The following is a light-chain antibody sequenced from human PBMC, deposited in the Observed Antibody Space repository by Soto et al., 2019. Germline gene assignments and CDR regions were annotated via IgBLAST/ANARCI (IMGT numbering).Light chain of an antibody. CDR1: QTVRNN. CDR3: QQYNDWPPWT. CDR2: GAS. V-gene: IGKV3-15*01. J-gene: IGKJ1*01. Sequence: EFVLTQSPGTLSLSPVERATLSCRASQTVRNNYLAWYQQKPGQAPRLLIYGASTRATGIPARFSGSGSGTEFTLTISSLQSEDFAVYYCQQYNDWPPWTFGQGTKVDIK.